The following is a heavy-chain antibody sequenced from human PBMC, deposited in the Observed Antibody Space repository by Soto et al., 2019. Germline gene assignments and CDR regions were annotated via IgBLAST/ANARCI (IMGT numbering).Heavy chain of an antibody. CDR3: ARDRKDRYSSSWYSSYYVMDL. CDR1: GGSISSGGYY. CDR2: IYYSGST. D-gene: IGHD6-13*01. Sequence: TLSLTCTVSGGSISSGGYYWSWIRQHPGKGLEWIGYIYYSGSTYYNPSLKSRVTISVDTSKNQFSLKLSSVTAADTAVYYCARDRKDRYSSSWYSSYYVMDLWGQGTSVTVSS. V-gene: IGHV4-31*03. J-gene: IGHJ6*02.